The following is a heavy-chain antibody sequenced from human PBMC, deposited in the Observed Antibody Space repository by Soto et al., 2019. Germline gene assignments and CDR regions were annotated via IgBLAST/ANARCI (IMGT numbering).Heavy chain of an antibody. CDR3: ARRAWHSYYAIDV. J-gene: IGHJ6*02. V-gene: IGHV3-30*09. CDR2: IAYDGSEK. Sequence: GQLVESGGGEVQPGRSLRLSCAASGVKFTDFALHWVRQAPGKGLEWVAIIAYDGSEKHYADSVKGRFAISRDNPKNTLYLEMNSLRHEDTAVYFCARRAWHSYYAIDVWGQGTTVTVFS. CDR1: GVKFTDFA. D-gene: IGHD1-26*01.